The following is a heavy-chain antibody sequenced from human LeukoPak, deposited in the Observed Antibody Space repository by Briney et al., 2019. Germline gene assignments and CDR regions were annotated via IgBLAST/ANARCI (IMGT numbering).Heavy chain of an antibody. D-gene: IGHD1-26*01. CDR2: IYTSGST. V-gene: IGHV4-61*02. J-gene: IGHJ4*02. CDR3: ASGLVSGGATTFDY. Sequence: SETLSLTCTVSGYSISSGYYWGWIRQPAGKGLEWIGRIYTSGSTNYNPSLKSRVTISVDTSKNQFSLKLSSVTAADTAVYYCASGLVSGGATTFDYWGQGTLVTVSS. CDR1: GYSISSGYY.